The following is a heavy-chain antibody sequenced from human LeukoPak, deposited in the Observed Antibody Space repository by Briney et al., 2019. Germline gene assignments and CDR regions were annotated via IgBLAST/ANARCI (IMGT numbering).Heavy chain of an antibody. D-gene: IGHD3-10*01. J-gene: IGHJ4*02. CDR3: AKAYYYGSGNQDFDY. V-gene: IGHV3-23*01. CDR1: GFTFSSYA. Sequence: GGSLRLSCAASGFTFSSYAMSWARHAPGEWLEWLSAISGSGGSTYYADCVKGRFTLSRDNSKSTLYLQVNSQTAEDKAVYYCAKAYYYGSGNQDFDYWGQGTLVTVSS. CDR2: ISGSGGST.